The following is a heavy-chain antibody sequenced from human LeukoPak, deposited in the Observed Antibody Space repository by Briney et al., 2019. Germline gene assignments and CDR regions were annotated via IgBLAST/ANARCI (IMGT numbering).Heavy chain of an antibody. D-gene: IGHD5-18*01. Sequence: SETLSLTCTVSGGSISSYYWSWIRQPPGKGLEWIGYIYYSGGTNYNPSLKSRVTISVDTSKNQFSLKLSSVTAADTAVYYCARLTAMVTSFDYWGQGTLVTVSS. CDR2: IYYSGGT. CDR1: GGSISSYY. V-gene: IGHV4-59*08. J-gene: IGHJ4*02. CDR3: ARLTAMVTSFDY.